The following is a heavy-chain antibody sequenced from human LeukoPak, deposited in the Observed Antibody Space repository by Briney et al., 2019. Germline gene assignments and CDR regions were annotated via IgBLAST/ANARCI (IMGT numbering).Heavy chain of an antibody. CDR1: GFTFSSYD. CDR2: IGTAGVT. J-gene: IGHJ6*03. Sequence: GGSLRLSCAASGFTFSSYDMHWVRQATGKGLEWVSAIGTAGVTYYPGSVKGRFTISRENAKNSLYLQMNSLRAGDTAVYYCARMGYYYYMDVWGKGTTVTVSS. D-gene: IGHD5-24*01. V-gene: IGHV3-13*01. CDR3: ARMGYYYYMDV.